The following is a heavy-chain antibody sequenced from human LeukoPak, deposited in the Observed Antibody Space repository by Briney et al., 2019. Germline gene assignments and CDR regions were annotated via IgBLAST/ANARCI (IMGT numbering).Heavy chain of an antibody. J-gene: IGHJ4*02. CDR1: GFTFSSYW. CDR3: ARGPKYISATGPYYFDY. D-gene: IGHD6-13*01. V-gene: IGHV3-7*01. Sequence: GGSLRLSCAASGFTFSSYWMSWVRQAPGKGLEWVANIKKDGSEKYYVDSVKGRSTISRDNAKNSLYLQMNSLRAEDTAVYYCARGPKYISATGPYYFDYWGQGTPVTVSS. CDR2: IKKDGSEK.